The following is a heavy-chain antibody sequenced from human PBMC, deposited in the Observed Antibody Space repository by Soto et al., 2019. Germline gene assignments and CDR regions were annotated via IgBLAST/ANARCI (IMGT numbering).Heavy chain of an antibody. Sequence: SQTLSLTCAISGDSVSSNSAAWNWIRQSPSRGLEWLGRTYYRSKWYNDYAVSVKSRITINPDTSKNQFSLQLNSVTPEDTAVYYCARVGHCSSTSCHNWFDPWGQGTLVTVSS. CDR2: TYYRSKWYN. CDR3: ARVGHCSSTSCHNWFDP. CDR1: GDSVSSNSAA. D-gene: IGHD2-2*01. V-gene: IGHV6-1*01. J-gene: IGHJ5*02.